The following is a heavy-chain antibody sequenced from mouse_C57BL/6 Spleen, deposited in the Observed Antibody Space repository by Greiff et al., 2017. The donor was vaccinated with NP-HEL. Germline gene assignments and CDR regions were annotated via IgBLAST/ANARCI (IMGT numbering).Heavy chain of an antibody. V-gene: IGHV1-54*01. J-gene: IGHJ2*01. CDR3: ARKKDRTTALDY. CDR1: GYAFTNYL. Sequence: QVQLKQSVAELVRPGTSVKVSCKASGYAFTNYLIEWVKQRPGQGLEWIGVINPGSGGTNYNEKFKGKATLTADKSSSTAYMQLSSLTSEDSAVYFCARKKDRTTALDYWGQGTTLTVSS. CDR2: INPGSGGT. D-gene: IGHD1-2*01.